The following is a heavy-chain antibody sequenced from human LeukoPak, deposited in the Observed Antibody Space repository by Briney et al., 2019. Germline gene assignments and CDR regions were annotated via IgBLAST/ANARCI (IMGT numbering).Heavy chain of an antibody. D-gene: IGHD5-12*01. CDR3: ARYSGPDRFFDY. CDR1: GGSISSNNYY. V-gene: IGHV4-30-4*08. J-gene: IGHJ4*02. CDR2: IYYSGTT. Sequence: SSETLSLTCSVSGGSISSNNYYWTWIRQPPGKGLEWIGYIYYSGTTYYNPSLKSRVSISVDTSKNQFSLTVTAADTAVYYCARYSGPDRFFDYWGQGTLVTVSS.